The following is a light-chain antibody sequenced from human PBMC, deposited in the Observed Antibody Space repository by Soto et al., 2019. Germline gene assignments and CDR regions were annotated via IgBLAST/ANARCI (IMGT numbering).Light chain of an antibody. CDR2: GAS. Sequence: DIQMTQSPSSLSASVGDRVTITCRASQGIGNYLAWFQKKPGKAPKSLIYGASTLHSGVPSKFSGSGSATDFTLTISSLQPEDFATYYCQQYNNYPPTFGGGTKVEIK. J-gene: IGKJ4*01. V-gene: IGKV1-16*02. CDR3: QQYNNYPPT. CDR1: QGIGNY.